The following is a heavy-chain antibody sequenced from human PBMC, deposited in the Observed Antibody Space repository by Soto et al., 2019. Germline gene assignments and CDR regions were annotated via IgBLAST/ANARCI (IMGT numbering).Heavy chain of an antibody. J-gene: IGHJ6*02. Sequence: ASVMFSCKASGGTFSSYDINWVRQATGQGLEWKGWMNPNSGNTGYAQKFQGRVTMTRNTSISTAYMELSSLRSEDTAVYYCARGLEAYDFWSGYYRGYYYYGMDVWGQGTTVTVSS. V-gene: IGHV1-8*01. CDR3: ARGLEAYDFWSGYYRGYYYYGMDV. CDR1: GGTFSSYD. D-gene: IGHD3-3*01. CDR2: MNPNSGNT.